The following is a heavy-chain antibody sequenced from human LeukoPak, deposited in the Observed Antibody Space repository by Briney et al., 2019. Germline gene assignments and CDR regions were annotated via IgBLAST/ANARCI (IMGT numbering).Heavy chain of an antibody. Sequence: SETLSLTCTVSGGSISNYYWSWIWQPAGKGLEWIGRIYSSGSTDYNPSLKSRVTMSVDTSKNQFSLKLSSVTAADTAVYYCARSYNNWFDPWGQGTLVTVSS. V-gene: IGHV4-4*07. D-gene: IGHD2-2*02. J-gene: IGHJ5*02. CDR1: GGSISNYY. CDR3: ARSYNNWFDP. CDR2: IYSSGST.